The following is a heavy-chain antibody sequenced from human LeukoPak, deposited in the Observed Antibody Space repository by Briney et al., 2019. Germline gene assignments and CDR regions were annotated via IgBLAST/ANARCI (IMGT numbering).Heavy chain of an antibody. Sequence: ASVKVSCKASGYTFTSYGISWVRQAPGQGLEWMGWISAYNGNTNYAQKLHGRVTMTTDTSTSTAYMELRSLRSDDTAVFSCAREVPAAGTHLGYYYYMDVWGKGTTVTVSS. CDR1: GYTFTSYG. D-gene: IGHD6-13*01. V-gene: IGHV1-18*01. CDR3: AREVPAAGTHLGYYYYMDV. CDR2: ISAYNGNT. J-gene: IGHJ6*03.